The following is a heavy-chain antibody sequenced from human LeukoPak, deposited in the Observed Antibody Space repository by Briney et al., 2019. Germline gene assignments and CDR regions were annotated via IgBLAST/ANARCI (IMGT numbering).Heavy chain of an antibody. J-gene: IGHJ3*02. D-gene: IGHD6-13*01. CDR2: IYSGGST. CDR3: ARGLIAAAGTDI. V-gene: IGHV3-66*02. CDR1: GFTVSSNY. Sequence: GGSLRLSCAASGFTVSSNYMSWVRQAPGKGLEWVSVIYSGGSTYYADSVKGRFTIPRDNSKNTLYLQMNSLRAEDTAVYYCARGLIAAAGTDIWGQGTMVTVSS.